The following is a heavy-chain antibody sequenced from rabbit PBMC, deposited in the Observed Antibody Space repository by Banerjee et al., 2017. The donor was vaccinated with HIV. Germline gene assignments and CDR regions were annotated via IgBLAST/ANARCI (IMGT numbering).Heavy chain of an antibody. CDR3: TRDFTGVIGWNFNL. D-gene: IGHD7-1*01. CDR1: GFSFSNKYV. Sequence: QGQLEESGGDLVKPEGSLTLTCTASGFSFSNKYVMCWVRQAPGKGLEWIACINTSSGNTVYATWAKDRFTISKASWTTVTLQMTSLTAADTATYFCTRDFTGVIGWNFNLWGPGTLVTVS. CDR2: INTSSGNT. J-gene: IGHJ4*01. V-gene: IGHV1S45*01.